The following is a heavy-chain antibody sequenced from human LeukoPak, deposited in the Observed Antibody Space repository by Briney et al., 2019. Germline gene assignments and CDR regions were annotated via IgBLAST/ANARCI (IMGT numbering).Heavy chain of an antibody. CDR1: GFTFSSYA. CDR3: ARVRDGYNDY. Sequence: GRSLRLSCAASGFTFSSYAMHWVRQAPGKGLEWVAVISYDGSNKYYADSVKGRFTISRDNSKNTLYLQMNSLRAEDTAVYYCARVRDGYNDYWGQGTLVTVSS. D-gene: IGHD5-24*01. J-gene: IGHJ4*02. V-gene: IGHV3-30*14. CDR2: ISYDGSNK.